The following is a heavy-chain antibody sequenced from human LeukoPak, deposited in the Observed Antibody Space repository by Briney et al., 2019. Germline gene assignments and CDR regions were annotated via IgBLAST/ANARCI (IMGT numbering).Heavy chain of an antibody. D-gene: IGHD6-13*01. Sequence: GEPLQISCRGSGSSFTSYWIVWVRQMPGKGLEWMGIIYPGDSDTRYSPSFEGQVTISADKSRSTAYLQWSLLKASDTALYFWSKPGSSGWYVFEAFNIWGQGTMVTVSS. CDR2: IYPGDSDT. CDR3: SKPGSSGWYVFEAFNI. V-gene: IGHV5-51*01. J-gene: IGHJ3*02. CDR1: GSSFTSYW.